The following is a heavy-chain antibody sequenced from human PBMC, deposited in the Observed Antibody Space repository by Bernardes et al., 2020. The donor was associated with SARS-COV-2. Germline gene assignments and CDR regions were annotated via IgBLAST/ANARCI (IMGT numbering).Heavy chain of an antibody. CDR2: FDPDDGAT. Sequence: ASVKVSCKVSGYTLTAFSMHWVRQAPGQGLEWMGGFDPDDGATIYAQKFQGRVTMTEDTSTDTAYMELSSLRSEDTAVYYCATGSPLRSVNWFDPWGQGTLVTVSS. D-gene: IGHD3-16*02. CDR3: ATGSPLRSVNWFDP. V-gene: IGHV1-24*01. CDR1: GYTLTAFS. J-gene: IGHJ5*02.